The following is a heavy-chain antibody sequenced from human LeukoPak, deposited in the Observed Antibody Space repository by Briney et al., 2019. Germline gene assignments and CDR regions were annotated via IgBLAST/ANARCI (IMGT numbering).Heavy chain of an antibody. CDR1: GFTFSSYV. J-gene: IGHJ5*02. D-gene: IGHD2-2*01. V-gene: IGHV3-30-3*01. CDR2: ISYDGSNK. CDR3: ARDRDSPIVVVPAAFDP. Sequence: GGSLRLSCAASGFTFSSYVMSWVRQAPGKGLEWVAVISYDGSNKYYADSVEGRFTISRDNSKNTLYLQMNSLRAEDTAVYYCARDRDSPIVVVPAAFDPWGQGTLVTVSS.